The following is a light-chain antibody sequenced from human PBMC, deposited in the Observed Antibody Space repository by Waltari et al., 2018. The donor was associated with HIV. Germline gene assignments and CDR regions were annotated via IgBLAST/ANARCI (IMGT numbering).Light chain of an antibody. Sequence: SALPQPRSVSGSPGQSVTISCTGSSSDVGAYNSVSWFQPHPGKAPKLLIYVVDKWPSGSPDRFSGSRSGDTASLTISGLQTEDEATYFGCAYAGRYTRWVFGGGTEVTV. CDR3: CAYAGRYTRWV. CDR1: SSDVGAYNS. V-gene: IGLV2-11*01. CDR2: VVD. J-gene: IGLJ3*02.